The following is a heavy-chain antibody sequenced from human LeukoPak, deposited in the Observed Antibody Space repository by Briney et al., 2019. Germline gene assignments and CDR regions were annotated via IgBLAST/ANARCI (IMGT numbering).Heavy chain of an antibody. D-gene: IGHD6-19*01. CDR3: ARGSPRSSWYQYSSGWYDY. V-gene: IGHV1-46*01. Sequence: ASVKVSCKASGYTFTSYYMHWVRQAPGQGLEWMGIINPSGGSTSYAQKFQGRVTMTRDMSTSTVYTELSSLRSEDTAVYYCARGSPRSSWYQYSSGWYDYWGQGTLVTVSS. CDR2: INPSGGST. CDR1: GYTFTSYY. J-gene: IGHJ4*02.